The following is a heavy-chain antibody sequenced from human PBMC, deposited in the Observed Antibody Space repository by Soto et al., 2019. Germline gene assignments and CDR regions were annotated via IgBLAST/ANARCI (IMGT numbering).Heavy chain of an antibody. CDR2: ISYDGSNK. J-gene: IGHJ6*02. CDR3: AKVQQLVYYYYYGIDV. D-gene: IGHD6-13*01. V-gene: IGHV3-30*18. CDR1: GFTFSSYG. Sequence: GESLKISCAASGFTFSSYGMHWVRQAPGKGLEWVAVISYDGSNKYYADSVKGRFTISRDNSKNTLYLQMNSLRAEDTAVYYCAKVQQLVYYYYYGIDVWGQGTTVTVSS.